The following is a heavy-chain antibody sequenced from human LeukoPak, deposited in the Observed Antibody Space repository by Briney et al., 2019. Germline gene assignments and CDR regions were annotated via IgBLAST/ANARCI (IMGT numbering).Heavy chain of an antibody. D-gene: IGHD2-21*01. Sequence: ASVKVSCKASGYTFTSYAMHWVRQAPGQGLEWMGWINPNSGGTNYAQKFQGRVTMTRDTSISTAYMELSRLRSDDTAVYYCAANSPLSGSDFDYWGQGTLVTVSS. J-gene: IGHJ4*02. CDR1: GYTFTSYA. V-gene: IGHV1-2*02. CDR3: AANSPLSGSDFDY. CDR2: INPNSGGT.